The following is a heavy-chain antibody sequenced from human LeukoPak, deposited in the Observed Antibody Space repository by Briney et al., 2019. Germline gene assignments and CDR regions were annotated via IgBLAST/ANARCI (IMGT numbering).Heavy chain of an antibody. D-gene: IGHD2-2*01. V-gene: IGHV1-18*01. Sequence: ASVKVSCKASGYTFTSYGISWVRQAPGQGLEWMGWISAYNGNTNYAQRLQGRVTMTTDTSTSTAYMELRSLRSDDTAVYYCARPPTEYQLPNNWFDPWGQGTLVTVSS. CDR3: ARPPTEYQLPNNWFDP. CDR1: GYTFTSYG. CDR2: ISAYNGNT. J-gene: IGHJ5*02.